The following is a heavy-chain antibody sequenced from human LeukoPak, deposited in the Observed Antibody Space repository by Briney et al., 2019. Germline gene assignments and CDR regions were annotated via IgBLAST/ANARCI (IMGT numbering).Heavy chain of an antibody. CDR3: ATGPTMPAPDTSPGLLDF. D-gene: IGHD6-13*01. CDR2: VDPENGAA. CDR1: GYSLTELS. J-gene: IGHJ4*02. V-gene: IGHV1-24*01. Sequence: ASVKVSCKVSGYSLTELSMHWVRQAPGKGLEWMGGVDPENGAAIYAQKLQGRVTMTEDTSTDTAYMEPNSLTSDDMAVYYCATGPTMPAPDTSPGLLDFWGQGTLVTVSS.